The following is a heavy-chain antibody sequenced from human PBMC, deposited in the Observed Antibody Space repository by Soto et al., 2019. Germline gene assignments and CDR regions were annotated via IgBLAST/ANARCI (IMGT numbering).Heavy chain of an antibody. J-gene: IGHJ4*02. D-gene: IGHD5-12*01. CDR3: ARVTGPNRGYDYHDY. V-gene: IGHV1-69*02. Sequence: QVQLVQSGAEVKKPGSSVKVSCKASGGTFSSYTISWVRQAPGQGLEWMGRIIPILGIANYAQKFQGRVTITADKSTSTAYMELSSLRSEDTAVYYCARVTGPNRGYDYHDYWGQGTLVTVSS. CDR2: IIPILGIA. CDR1: GGTFSSYT.